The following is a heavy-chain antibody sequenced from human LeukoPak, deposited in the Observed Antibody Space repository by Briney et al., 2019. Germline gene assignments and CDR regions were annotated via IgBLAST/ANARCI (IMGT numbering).Heavy chain of an antibody. CDR1: GYTFTNYA. V-gene: IGHV1-3*01. Sequence: ASVKVSCKASGYTFTNYAIHWVRQAPGQRLEWMGWINAGNGDTKYSQKFQGRVTITRDTSASTAYMELSSLRSEDTAVYYCWDGSGSSDYWGQGTLVTVSS. D-gene: IGHD3-10*01. CDR3: WDGSGSSDY. J-gene: IGHJ4*02. CDR2: INAGNGDT.